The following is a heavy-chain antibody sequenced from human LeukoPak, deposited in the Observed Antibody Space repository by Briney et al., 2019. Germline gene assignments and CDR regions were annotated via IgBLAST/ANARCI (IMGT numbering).Heavy chain of an antibody. CDR2: VSGSGSGDTT. V-gene: IGHV3-23*01. CDR3: VCDCARQGGY. CDR1: GFTFSTYA. D-gene: IGHD2-21*02. Sequence: PGGSLRLSCAASGFTFSTYAMSWVRQAPGKGLEWVSSVSGSGSGDTTYYADSVKGRFTISRDNAKSSLYLQMNGLRAEDTAVYYCVCDCARQGGYWGQGTLVTVSS. J-gene: IGHJ4*02.